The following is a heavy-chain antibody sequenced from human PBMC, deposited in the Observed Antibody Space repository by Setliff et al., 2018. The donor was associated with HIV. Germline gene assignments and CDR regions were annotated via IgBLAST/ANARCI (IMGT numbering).Heavy chain of an antibody. CDR1: GYTFTSYY. J-gene: IGHJ4*02. Sequence: ASVKVSCKASGYTFTSYYMHWVRQAPGQGLEWMGLIHPSTGNTYYTQKFQGRVTWTRDTSTSTVYMELSSLRSEDTAVYYCARDSSTGWFSADYWGQGTLVTVPQ. V-gene: IGHV1-46*01. CDR2: IHPSTGNT. CDR3: ARDSSTGWFSADY. D-gene: IGHD6-19*01.